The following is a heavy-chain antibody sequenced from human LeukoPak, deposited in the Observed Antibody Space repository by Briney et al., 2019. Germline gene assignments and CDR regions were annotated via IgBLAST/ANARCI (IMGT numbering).Heavy chain of an antibody. V-gene: IGHV3-23*01. J-gene: IGHJ4*02. Sequence: GGSLRLSCAASGFTFSSHAMTWVRQAPGKGLEWVSGISGSGGTSYYADSVKGRFTISSDNSKNTLYLQMNSLRAEDTAVYYCEKERLVHDYWGQGTLVTVSS. D-gene: IGHD6-19*01. CDR1: GFTFSSHA. CDR2: ISGSGGTS. CDR3: EKERLVHDY.